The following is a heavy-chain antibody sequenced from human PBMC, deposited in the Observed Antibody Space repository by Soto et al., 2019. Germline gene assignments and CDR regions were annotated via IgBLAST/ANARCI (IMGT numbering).Heavy chain of an antibody. V-gene: IGHV4-61*01. CDR1: GGSVSSESHY. J-gene: IGHJ6*02. Sequence: QVQLQESGPGLVKPSETLSLTCTVSGGSVSSESHYWSWVRQTPGKGLEWIGYIYYTGSTNYNTSLKGRVTMSVDTSRDQVSLRLRSVTRADTAVYYCARDQYDLRSGSYSYAMEVWGQGTKVTVSS. CDR3: ARDQYDLRSGSYSYAMEV. D-gene: IGHD3-3*01. CDR2: IYYTGST.